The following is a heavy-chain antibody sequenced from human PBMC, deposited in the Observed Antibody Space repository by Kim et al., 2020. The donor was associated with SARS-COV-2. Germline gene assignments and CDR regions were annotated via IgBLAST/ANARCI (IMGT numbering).Heavy chain of an antibody. D-gene: IGHD3-3*01. J-gene: IGHJ6*02. CDR1: GGSISSGGHY. CDR3: ARGITIFGVVTNGMDV. Sequence: SETLSLTCTVSGGSISSGGHYWSWIRQHPGKGLEWIGYIYYSGSTYYNPSLKSRVTISVDTSKNQFSLKLSSVTAADTAVYFCARGITIFGVVTNGMDVWGQGTTVTVSS. CDR2: IYYSGST. V-gene: IGHV4-31*03.